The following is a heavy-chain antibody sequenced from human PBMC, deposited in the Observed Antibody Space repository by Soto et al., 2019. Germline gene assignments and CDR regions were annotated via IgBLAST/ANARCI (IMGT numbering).Heavy chain of an antibody. D-gene: IGHD6-19*01. J-gene: IGHJ5*02. CDR3: ARDYAVAVHNWFDP. Sequence: PVGSLRLSCAASGFTFSSYWMHWVRQAPGKGLVWVSRINSDGSSTSYADSVKGRFTISRDNAKNTLYLQMNSLRAEDTAVYYCARDYAVAVHNWFDPWGQGTLVTVSS. CDR2: INSDGSST. CDR1: GFTFSSYW. V-gene: IGHV3-74*01.